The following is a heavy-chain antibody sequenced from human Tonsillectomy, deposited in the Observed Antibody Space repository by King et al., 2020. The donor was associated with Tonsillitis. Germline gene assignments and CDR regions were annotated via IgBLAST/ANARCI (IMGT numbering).Heavy chain of an antibody. Sequence: VQLVESGGGLVQPGGSLRLSCAASGFTFTSYAMSWVRQAPGKGLEWVSGISSDGGGTFYADSVKGRFTISRDNSKNTLYLQMNSLRAEDTAVYYCAKDSSGYYAHYFDYWGQGTLVTVSS. CDR2: ISSDGGGT. CDR1: GFTFTSYA. V-gene: IGHV3-23*04. CDR3: AKDSSGYYAHYFDY. J-gene: IGHJ4*02. D-gene: IGHD3-22*01.